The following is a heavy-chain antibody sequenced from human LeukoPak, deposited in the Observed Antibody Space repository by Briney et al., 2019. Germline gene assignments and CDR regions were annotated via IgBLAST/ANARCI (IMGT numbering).Heavy chain of an antibody. Sequence: PGGSLRLSCAASGFTFSSYSMTWVRQAPGKGLEWVSSISRSSSYTYYADSVKGRFTISRDNAKNTLYLQMNSLRAEDTAVYYCATRWFGAWGQGTLVTVSS. CDR3: ATRWFGA. V-gene: IGHV3-21*04. CDR1: GFTFSSYS. CDR2: ISRSSSYT. J-gene: IGHJ5*02.